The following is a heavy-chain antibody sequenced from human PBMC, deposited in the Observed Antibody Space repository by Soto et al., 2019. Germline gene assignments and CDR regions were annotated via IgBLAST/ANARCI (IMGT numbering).Heavy chain of an antibody. CDR1: GGSISSSSYY. CDR2: IYYSGST. V-gene: IGHV4-39*01. D-gene: IGHD3-10*01. CDR3: STGWFGESQH. Sequence: QLQLQESGPGLVKPSETLSLTCTVSGGSISSSSYYWGWIRQPPGTGLERIGSIYYSGSTYYNPSLKRRFTIPVDTSENQFSLKLSSVTAADTAVYYCSTGWFGESQHWGQGTLVTVSS. J-gene: IGHJ1*01.